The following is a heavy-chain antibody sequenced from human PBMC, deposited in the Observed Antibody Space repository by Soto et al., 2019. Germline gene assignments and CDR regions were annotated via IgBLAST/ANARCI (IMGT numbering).Heavy chain of an antibody. J-gene: IGHJ4*02. Sequence: QLQLQESGPGLVKPSETLSLTCTVSGGSISSSSYYWGWIRQPPGKGLEWIGSIYYSGSTYYNPSLKSRVTISVDTSKNQFSLKLSSVTAADTAVYYCARHPHANYYDSSGYWNWGQGTLVTVSS. CDR2: IYYSGST. V-gene: IGHV4-39*01. CDR1: GGSISSSSYY. D-gene: IGHD3-22*01. CDR3: ARHPHANYYDSSGYWN.